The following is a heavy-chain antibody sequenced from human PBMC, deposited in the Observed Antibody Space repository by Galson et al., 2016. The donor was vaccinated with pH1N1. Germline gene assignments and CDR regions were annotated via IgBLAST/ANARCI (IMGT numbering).Heavy chain of an antibody. D-gene: IGHD2/OR15-2a*01. V-gene: IGHV4-4*07. CDR1: GGSINTYY. CDR3: ARENIVLGEGWSYGLDV. Sequence: SETLSLTCTVSGGSINTYYWSWIRQPPGKGLEWIGRIYASGSTNYNPSLKSRVTMSVDTSKNQFSLKLHSVTAADTAVYYWARENIVLGEGWSYGLDVWGQGTTVTVSS. J-gene: IGHJ6*02. CDR2: IYASGST.